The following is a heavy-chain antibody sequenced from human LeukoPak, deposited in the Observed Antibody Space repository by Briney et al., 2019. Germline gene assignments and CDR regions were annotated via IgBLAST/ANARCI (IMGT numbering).Heavy chain of an antibody. D-gene: IGHD3-22*01. Sequence: WVRQPPGKGLEWIGSIYYSWDTYYNPSLKSRVTISVDTSKNQFSLKLSSVTAADTAVYYCATTSYYYDSPDYWGQGTLVTVSS. J-gene: IGHJ4*02. CDR3: ATTSYYYDSPDY. V-gene: IGHV4-39*01. CDR2: IYYSWDT.